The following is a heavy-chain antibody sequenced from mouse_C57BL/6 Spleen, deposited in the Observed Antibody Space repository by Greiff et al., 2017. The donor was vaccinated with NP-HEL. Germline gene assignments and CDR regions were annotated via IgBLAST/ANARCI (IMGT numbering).Heavy chain of an antibody. D-gene: IGHD2-1*01. J-gene: IGHJ3*01. CDR3: ARYRYYGNSWFAY. Sequence: QVQLQQPGAELVRPGSSVKLSCKASGYTFTSYWMPWVKQRPIQGLEWIGNIDPSDSETHYNQKFKDKATLTVDKSSSTAYMQLSSLTSEDSAVYYCARYRYYGNSWFAYWGQGTLLTVSA. CDR2: IDPSDSET. CDR1: GYTFTSYW. V-gene: IGHV1-52*01.